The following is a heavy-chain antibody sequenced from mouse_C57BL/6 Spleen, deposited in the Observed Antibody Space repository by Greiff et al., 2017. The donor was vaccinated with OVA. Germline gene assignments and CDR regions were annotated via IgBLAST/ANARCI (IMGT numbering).Heavy chain of an antibody. CDR1: GYTFTDYY. CDR3: ARGEATGDWFAY. D-gene: IGHD3-2*02. CDR2: INPNNGGT. J-gene: IGHJ3*01. Sequence: EVQLHQSGPELVKPGASVKISCKASGYTFTDYYMNWVKQSHGKSLEWIGDINPNNGGTSYNQKFKGKATLTVDKSSSTAYMELRSLTSEDSAVYYCARGEATGDWFAYWGQGTLVTVSA. V-gene: IGHV1-26*01.